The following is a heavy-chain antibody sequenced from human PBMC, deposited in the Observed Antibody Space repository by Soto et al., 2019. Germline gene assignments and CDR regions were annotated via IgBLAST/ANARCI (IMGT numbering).Heavy chain of an antibody. CDR2: INHSGST. Sequence: QVQLQQWGAGLLKPSETLSLTCAVYGGSFSGYYWSWIRQPPGKGLEWIGEINHSGSTNYNPSLKSRVTISVDTSKNQFSLKLSSVTAADTAVYYCARDTDPRDAFDIWGQGTMVTVSS. CDR3: ARDTDPRDAFDI. CDR1: GGSFSGYY. D-gene: IGHD2-8*02. J-gene: IGHJ3*02. V-gene: IGHV4-34*01.